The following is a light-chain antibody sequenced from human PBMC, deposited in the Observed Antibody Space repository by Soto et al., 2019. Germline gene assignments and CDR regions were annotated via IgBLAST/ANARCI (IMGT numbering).Light chain of an antibody. CDR3: QHYGTSRVT. CDR2: GAF. J-gene: IGKJ3*01. V-gene: IGKV3-20*01. Sequence: EIVLTQSPDTLSLSPGERATLSCRASQSVSNNRLAWYQQRPGQAPSLLIYGAFSRATGVPDRFSGSGSGTDFTITISRLEPEDFAVYSCQHYGTSRVTFGPGTKVDVK. CDR1: QSVSNNR.